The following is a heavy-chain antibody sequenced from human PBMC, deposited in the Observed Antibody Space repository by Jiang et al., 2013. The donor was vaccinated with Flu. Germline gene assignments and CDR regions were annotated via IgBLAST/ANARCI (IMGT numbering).Heavy chain of an antibody. V-gene: IGHV4-38-2*02. D-gene: IGHD3-10*01. Sequence: SGPGLVKPSETLSLTCAVSGYSISSGYYWGWIRQPPGKGLEWIGSIYHSGSTYYNPSLKSRVTISVDTSKNQFSLKLSSVTAADTAVYYCAREVRGEGAFDIWGQGTMVTVSS. CDR3: AREVRGEGAFDI. J-gene: IGHJ3*02. CDR2: IYHSGST. CDR1: GYSISSGYY.